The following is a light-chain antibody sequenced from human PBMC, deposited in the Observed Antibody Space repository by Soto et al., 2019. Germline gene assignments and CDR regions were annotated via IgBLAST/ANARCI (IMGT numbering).Light chain of an antibody. CDR3: QQYNSYPCT. J-gene: IGKJ1*01. Sequence: ETVLTHSPATLSFSPRQRASLSCRASQSIANSLGWYQQKPGQAPRLLIFGASTWPTGIPARFSGSGSGTDFTLTISSLQPDDFATYYCQQYNSYPCTFGQGTKVDIK. V-gene: IGKV3D-15*01. CDR2: GAS. CDR1: QSIANS.